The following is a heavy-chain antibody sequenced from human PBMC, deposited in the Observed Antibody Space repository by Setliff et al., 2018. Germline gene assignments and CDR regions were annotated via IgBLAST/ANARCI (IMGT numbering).Heavy chain of an antibody. CDR1: GYTFTSYG. J-gene: IGHJ6*02. Sequence: ASVKVSCKASGYTFTSYGISWVRQAPGQGLEWMGWISAYSGNTNYAQKLQGRVTMTTDTSTSTVYMELRSLRSDDTAVYYCASDGQGNYNFWSGSYYYYGMGVWGQGTTVTAP. CDR2: ISAYSGNT. CDR3: ASDGQGNYNFWSGSYYYYGMGV. V-gene: IGHV1-18*01. D-gene: IGHD3-3*01.